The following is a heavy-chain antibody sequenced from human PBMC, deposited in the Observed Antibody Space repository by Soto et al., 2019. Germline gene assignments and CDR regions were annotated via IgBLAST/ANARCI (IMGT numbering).Heavy chain of an antibody. CDR1: GFIFSSYA. CDR3: AIYLTVSSGDASDAFDI. D-gene: IGHD4-17*01. J-gene: IGHJ3*02. Sequence: GGSLRVSCAASGFIFSSYAMSWVRQAPGTGLEWVSAISGSGGSTYYADSVKGRVTISRDNSKNTLYLQMNSLRAEDTAVYYCAIYLTVSSGDASDAFDIWGQGTMVTVSS. V-gene: IGHV3-23*01. CDR2: ISGSGGST.